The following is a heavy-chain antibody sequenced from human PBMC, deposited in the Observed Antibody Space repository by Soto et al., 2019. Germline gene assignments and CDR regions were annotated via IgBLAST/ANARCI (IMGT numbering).Heavy chain of an antibody. J-gene: IGHJ4*02. Sequence: QVQLRESGPGLVEASGTLSLTCEVSTGSISSGNWWSWVRQPPGKGLEWIGEIYYTGGTNYNPSLKSRITMTIDKSKDHFSLSLRSATAADTAVYYCARVFSSGSGWMYYFDFWGQGTLVSVSS. D-gene: IGHD6-25*01. V-gene: IGHV4-4*02. CDR1: TGSISSGNW. CDR3: ARVFSSGSGWMYYFDF. CDR2: IYYTGGT.